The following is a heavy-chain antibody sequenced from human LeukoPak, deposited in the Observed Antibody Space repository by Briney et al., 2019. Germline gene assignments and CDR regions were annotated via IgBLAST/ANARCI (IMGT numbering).Heavy chain of an antibody. CDR2: IYHSGST. CDR1: GGSISSSNW. CDR3: ARAPQLYYYDSSGYSAFDI. D-gene: IGHD3-22*01. V-gene: IGHV4-4*02. J-gene: IGHJ3*02. Sequence: SETLSLTCAVSGGSISSSNWWSWVRPPPGKGLGWIGEIYHSGSTNYNPSLKSRVTISVDTSKNQFSLKLSSVTAADTAVYYCARAPQLYYYDSSGYSAFDIWGQGTMVTVSS.